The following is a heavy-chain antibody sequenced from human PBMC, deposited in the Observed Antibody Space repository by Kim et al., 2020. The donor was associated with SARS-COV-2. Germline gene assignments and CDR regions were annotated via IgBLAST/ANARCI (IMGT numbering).Heavy chain of an antibody. CDR3: ARGLETITMIVVVNPMYQYYFDD. V-gene: IGHV4-34*01. Sequence: SETLSLTCAVYGGSFSGYYWSWIRQPPGKGLEWIGEINHSGSTNYNPSLKSRVTISVDTSKNQFSLKLSSVTAADTAVYYCARGLETITMIVVVNPMYQYYFDDWREGSLVTLSA. D-gene: IGHD3-22*01. CDR2: INHSGST. CDR1: GGSFSGYY. J-gene: IGHJ4*02.